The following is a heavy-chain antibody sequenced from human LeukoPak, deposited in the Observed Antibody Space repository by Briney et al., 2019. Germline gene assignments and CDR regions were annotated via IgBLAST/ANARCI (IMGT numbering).Heavy chain of an antibody. D-gene: IGHD3-22*01. CDR3: ARGLRGDKKPKRRPRYYYDSSGYYFDY. J-gene: IGHJ4*02. V-gene: IGHV1-2*02. CDR1: GYTFTSYA. Sequence: GASVKVSCKASGYTFTSYAMNWVRQAPGQGLEWMGWINPNSGGTNYAQKFQGRVTMTRDTSISTAYMELSSLRSEDTAVYYCARGLRGDKKPKRRPRYYYDSSGYYFDYWGQGTLVTVSS. CDR2: INPNSGGT.